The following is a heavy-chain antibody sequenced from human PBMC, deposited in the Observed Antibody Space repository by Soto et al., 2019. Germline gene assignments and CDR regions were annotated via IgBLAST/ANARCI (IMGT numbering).Heavy chain of an antibody. J-gene: IGHJ4*02. V-gene: IGHV1-69*08. Sequence: QVQLVQSGAEVKKPGSSVKVSCKASGGTFSSYTISWVRQAPGQGLEWMGRIIPILGIANYAQKFQGRVPITAAKSTSTAYMELSSLRSEDTAVYYCARDNGKGEAGHFVYWGQGPLVTVSS. CDR3: ARDNGKGEAGHFVY. CDR1: GGTFSSYT. CDR2: IIPILGIA. D-gene: IGHD2-8*01.